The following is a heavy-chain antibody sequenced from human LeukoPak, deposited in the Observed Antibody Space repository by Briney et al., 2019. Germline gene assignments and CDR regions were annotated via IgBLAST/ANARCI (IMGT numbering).Heavy chain of an antibody. CDR1: GFSFSNCS. CDR2: ISSSSTYI. D-gene: IGHD4-23*01. V-gene: IGHV3-21*01. Sequence: TGGSLRLSCAASGFSFSNCSMNWVRKAPGKGMEWVSSISSSSTYIYYADSLEGRFTISRDNVRNSLYLQMNSLRSEDTAVYYCAGDYDGNLAFDIWGQGTMVTVSS. J-gene: IGHJ3*02. CDR3: AGDYDGNLAFDI.